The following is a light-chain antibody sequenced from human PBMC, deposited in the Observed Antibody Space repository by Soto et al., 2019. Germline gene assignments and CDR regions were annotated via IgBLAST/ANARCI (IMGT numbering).Light chain of an antibody. Sequence: QSALTQPASVSGSPGQTITISCTGTSRDIGGYNYVSWFQQHPGKVPRLMIYEVSNRPSGVSHRFSGSKSANTASLTISGLQAEDEADYYCSSYTTSNTLYVFGTGTKVTVL. J-gene: IGLJ1*01. CDR2: EVS. CDR1: SRDIGGYNY. V-gene: IGLV2-14*01. CDR3: SSYTTSNTLYV.